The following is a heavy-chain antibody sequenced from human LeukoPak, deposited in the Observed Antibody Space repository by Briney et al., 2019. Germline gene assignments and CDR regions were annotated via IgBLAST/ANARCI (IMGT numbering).Heavy chain of an antibody. CDR2: ISGSGGST. D-gene: IGHD3-10*01. J-gene: IGHJ4*02. CDR1: GFTFSTYV. CDR3: GGSGSYYRLDY. V-gene: IGHV3-23*01. Sequence: GGSLRLSCAASGFTFSTYVMTWVRQAPGKGLDWVSAISGSGGSTYNADSVKSRFTLSRDNSKNTLYLQMNSLRAEDTAVYYCGGSGSYYRLDYWGQGTLVTVSS.